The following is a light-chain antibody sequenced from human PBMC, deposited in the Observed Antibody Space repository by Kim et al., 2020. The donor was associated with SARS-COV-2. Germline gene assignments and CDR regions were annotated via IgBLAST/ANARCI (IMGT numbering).Light chain of an antibody. CDR1: DMGGHS. V-gene: IGLV3-21*01. J-gene: IGLJ1*01. CDR3: QVWDTDTDHYV. CDR2: DDS. Sequence: PGQTARISCGGNDMGGHSVRWDQRMPRQAPVRVMYDDSDRPSGIPVRFSGSKSTNTATLTISRVEAVNESDYYCQVWDTDTDHYVLGTGTKVTVL.